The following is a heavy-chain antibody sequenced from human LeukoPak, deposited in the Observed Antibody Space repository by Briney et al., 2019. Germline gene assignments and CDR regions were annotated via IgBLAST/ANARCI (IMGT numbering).Heavy chain of an antibody. D-gene: IGHD2-15*01. V-gene: IGHV3-23*01. CDR3: AKRDRIFDAFDI. Sequence: PGGSLRLSCAASGFTFSSYAMSWVRPAPGQGLEWVSAISGSGRSTYYADSVKGRFTISRDNSKNTLYLQMNSLRAEDTAVYYCAKRDRIFDAFDIWGQGTMVTVSS. J-gene: IGHJ3*02. CDR2: ISGSGRST. CDR1: GFTFSSYA.